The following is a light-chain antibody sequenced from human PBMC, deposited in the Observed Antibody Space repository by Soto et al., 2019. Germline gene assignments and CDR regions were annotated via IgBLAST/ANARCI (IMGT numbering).Light chain of an antibody. CDR1: SSDVGGYNY. CDR3: SSYTSSSTYV. V-gene: IGLV2-14*01. CDR2: EVS. Sequence: QSALAQPASVSGSPGQSITISCTGTSSDVGGYNYVSWYQQHPGKAPKLMIYEVSTRPSGVSNRFSGSKSGNTASLTISGLQAEDEADYYCSSYTSSSTYVFGTGTKATVL. J-gene: IGLJ1*01.